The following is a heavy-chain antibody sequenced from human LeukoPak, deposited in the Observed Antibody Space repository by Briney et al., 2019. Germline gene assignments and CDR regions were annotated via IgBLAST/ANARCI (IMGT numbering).Heavy chain of an antibody. D-gene: IGHD3-22*01. CDR2: INPNSGGT. Sequence: ASVKVSCKSSGYTLTGYYMHWVRQAPGQGLEWMGWINPNSGGTNYAQKFQGRVTMTRDTSISTAYMELSRLRSDDTAVYYCARRSRDSSGYYALIYFDYWGQGTLVTVSS. CDR3: ARRSRDSSGYYALIYFDY. J-gene: IGHJ4*02. V-gene: IGHV1-2*02. CDR1: GYTLTGYY.